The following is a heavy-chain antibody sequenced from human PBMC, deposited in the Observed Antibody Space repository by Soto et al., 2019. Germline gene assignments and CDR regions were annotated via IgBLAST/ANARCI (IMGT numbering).Heavy chain of an antibody. Sequence: QVQLVQSGAEVKKPGSSVKVSCKASGGTFSSYAISWVRQAPGQGLEWMGGIIPIFGTANYAQKFQGRVTITADESTSTASMQLSSLRSEDTAVYYWARAPGALRVYYCMDVWGQGTTVPVAS. D-gene: IGHD4-17*01. CDR1: GGTFSSYA. CDR3: ARAPGALRVYYCMDV. J-gene: IGHJ6*02. V-gene: IGHV1-69*12. CDR2: IIPIFGTA.